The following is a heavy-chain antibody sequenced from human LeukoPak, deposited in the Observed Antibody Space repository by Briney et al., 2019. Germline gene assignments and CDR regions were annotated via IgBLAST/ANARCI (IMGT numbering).Heavy chain of an antibody. D-gene: IGHD2-2*01. V-gene: IGHV4-34*01. CDR1: GGSFSGYY. CDR3: ARVPLYCSSTSCYRGRIFDY. J-gene: IGHJ4*02. CDR2: INHSGST. Sequence: SETLSLTCAVYGGSFSGYYWSWIRQPPGKGLEWIGEINHSGSTNYNPSLKSRVTISVGTSKNQFSLKLSSVTAADTAVYYCARVPLYCSSTSCYRGRIFDYWGQGTLVTVSS.